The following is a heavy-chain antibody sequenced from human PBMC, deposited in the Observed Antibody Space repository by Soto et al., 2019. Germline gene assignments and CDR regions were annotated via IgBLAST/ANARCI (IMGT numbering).Heavy chain of an antibody. CDR3: AKAEDNYDVLTGYYLGNYFFDY. J-gene: IGHJ4*02. CDR2: ISGSGGNT. V-gene: IGHV3-23*01. Sequence: XGSRRLSCAAAGVSFSSYVMSWVRQAPGKGLDWVSAISGSGGNTFYADSVKGRFTVSRDNSKNTLYLQMDSLRAEDTAIYYCAKAEDNYDVLTGYYLGNYFFDYWGQGTLVTVSS. D-gene: IGHD3-9*01. CDR1: GVSFSSYV.